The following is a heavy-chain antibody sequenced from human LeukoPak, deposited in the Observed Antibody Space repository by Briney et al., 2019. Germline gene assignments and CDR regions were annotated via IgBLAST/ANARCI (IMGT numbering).Heavy chain of an antibody. D-gene: IGHD2-21*01. CDR1: GYTFINYY. V-gene: IGHV1-46*01. CDR2: INPSGGST. J-gene: IGHJ1*01. CDR3: ARDESTSILWW. Sequence: ASVKVSCKAPGYTFINYYMHWVRQAPGQGREWMGIINPSGGSTSYAQKFQGRVTMTRDTSTSTVYMELSSLRSEDTAVYYCARDESTSILWWWGQGTLVTVSS.